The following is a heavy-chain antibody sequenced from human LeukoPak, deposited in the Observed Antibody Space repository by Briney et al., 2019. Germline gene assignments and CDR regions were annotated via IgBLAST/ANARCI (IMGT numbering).Heavy chain of an antibody. CDR2: INPSGGST. J-gene: IGHJ4*02. V-gene: IGHV1-46*01. CDR3: ARDRLIAAAPDY. CDR1: GYTFTSYY. D-gene: IGHD6-13*01. Sequence: VASVKVSCKAPGYTFTSYYMHWVRQAPGQGLEWMGIINPSGGSTSYAQKFQGRVTMTRDTSTSTVYMELSSLRSEDTAVYYCARDRLIAAAPDYWGQGTLVTVSS.